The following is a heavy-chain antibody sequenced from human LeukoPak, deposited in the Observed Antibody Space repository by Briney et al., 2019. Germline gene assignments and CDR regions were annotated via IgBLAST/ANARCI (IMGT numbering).Heavy chain of an antibody. J-gene: IGHJ5*02. CDR3: ARVDGSCSGGSCPSGNWFDP. CDR1: GGSISSSPYY. Sequence: SETLSLTCTVSGGSISSSPYYWSWIRQPAGKGLEWIGRFHTRGSTNYNPSLKSRVIISVDTSKNQFSLKLNSVTAADTAVYYCARVDGSCSGGSCPSGNWFDPWGQGTLVTVSS. D-gene: IGHD2-15*01. CDR2: FHTRGST. V-gene: IGHV4-61*02.